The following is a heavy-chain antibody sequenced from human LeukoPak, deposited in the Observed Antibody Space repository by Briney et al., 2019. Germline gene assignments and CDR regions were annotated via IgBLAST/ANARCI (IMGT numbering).Heavy chain of an antibody. CDR3: ASPRDYYYGMDV. V-gene: IGHV5-10-1*01. CDR1: GYSFTSYW. J-gene: IGHJ6*02. Sequence: GESLKISCKGSGYSFTSYWIGWVRQMPGKGLEWMGRIDPSDSYTNYSPSFQGHVTISADKSISTAYLQWSSLKASDTAMYYCASPRDYYYGMDVWGQGTTVTVSS. CDR2: IDPSDSYT.